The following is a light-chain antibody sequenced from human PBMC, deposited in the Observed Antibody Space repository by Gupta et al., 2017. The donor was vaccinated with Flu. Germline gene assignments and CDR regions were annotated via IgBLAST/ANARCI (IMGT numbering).Light chain of an antibody. Sequence: DIVMTQSPLSLPVTPGEPASISCRSSQSLLHSNGYNYLDWYLQKPGQSPQLLIYLGSNRASGVPDRLSGSGSGTDFTLKISRVEAEDVGVYYCRQALQTPWTFGQGTKVEIK. V-gene: IGKV2-28*01. J-gene: IGKJ1*01. CDR3: RQALQTPWT. CDR2: LGS. CDR1: QSLLHSNGYNY.